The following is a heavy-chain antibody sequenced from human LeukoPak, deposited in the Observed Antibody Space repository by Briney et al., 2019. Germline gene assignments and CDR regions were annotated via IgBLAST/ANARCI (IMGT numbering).Heavy chain of an antibody. V-gene: IGHV3-30*04. J-gene: IGHJ3*02. Sequence: GGSLRLSCAASGFTFSSYAMHWVRQAPGKGLEWVAVISYDGSNKYYADSVKGRFTISRDNSKNTLYLQMNSLRAEDTAVYYCARLVGATEWLPHHDAFDIWGQGTMVTVSS. CDR3: ARLVGATEWLPHHDAFDI. D-gene: IGHD1-26*01. CDR2: ISYDGSNK. CDR1: GFTFSSYA.